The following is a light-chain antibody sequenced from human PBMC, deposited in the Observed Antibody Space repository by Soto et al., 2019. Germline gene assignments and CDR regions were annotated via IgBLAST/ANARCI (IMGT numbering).Light chain of an antibody. CDR3: QQADSFPFT. CDR2: AAS. Sequence: DIQMTQSPSFVSASVGDTVTITCRASQDISNWLAWYQQKPGKAPRFLIFAASNLHSGVPSRFSGGGSGTDFTLTISSPQPEDFASYYCQQADSFPFTFGGGTKVEIK. CDR1: QDISNW. V-gene: IGKV1-12*01. J-gene: IGKJ4*01.